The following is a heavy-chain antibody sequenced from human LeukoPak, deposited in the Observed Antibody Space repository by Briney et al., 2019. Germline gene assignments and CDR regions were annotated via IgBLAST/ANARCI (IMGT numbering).Heavy chain of an antibody. CDR1: GYTFTSYY. V-gene: IGHV1-18*04. CDR3: ARSIAAHYFDY. J-gene: IGHJ4*02. D-gene: IGHD6-13*01. CDR2: ISAYNGNT. Sequence: GASVKVSCKASGYTFTSYYMHWVRQAPGQGLERMGWISAYNGNTNYAQKLQGRVTMTTDTSTSTAYMELRSLRSDDTAVYYCARSIAAHYFDYWGQGTLVTVSS.